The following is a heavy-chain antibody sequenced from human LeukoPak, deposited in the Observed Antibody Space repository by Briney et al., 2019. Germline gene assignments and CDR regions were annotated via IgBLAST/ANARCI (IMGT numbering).Heavy chain of an antibody. D-gene: IGHD4-17*01. J-gene: IGHJ4*02. CDR1: GGSISSYY. CDR3: ARAALHDYGDSFDY. Sequence: PSETLSLTCTVSGGSISSYYWSWIRQPPGKGLEWIGYIYYSGSTNYSPSLKSRVTISVDTSKNQFSLKLSSVTAADTAVYYCARAALHDYGDSFDYWGQGTLVTVSS. V-gene: IGHV4-59*01. CDR2: IYYSGST.